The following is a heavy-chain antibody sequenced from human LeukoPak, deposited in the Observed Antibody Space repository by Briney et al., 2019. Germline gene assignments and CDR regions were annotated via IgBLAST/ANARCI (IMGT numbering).Heavy chain of an antibody. CDR3: AKAVVSSPVDV. J-gene: IGHJ6*04. V-gene: IGHV3-66*01. CDR1: GFTVSSNY. CDR2: IYSGGST. D-gene: IGHD2-15*01. Sequence: GGSLRLSCAASGFTVSSNYMSWVRQAPGKGLEWVSVIYSGGSTYYADSVKGRFTISRDNSKNTLYLQMNSLRAEDTAVYYCAKAVVSSPVDVWGKGTTVTVSS.